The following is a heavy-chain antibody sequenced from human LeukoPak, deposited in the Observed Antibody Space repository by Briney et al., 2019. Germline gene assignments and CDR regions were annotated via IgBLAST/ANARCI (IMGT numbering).Heavy chain of an antibody. Sequence: SETLSLTCTVSGGSISSYYWSWIRQPPGKGLEWIGYIYYSGSTNYNPSLKSRVTISVDTSKNQFSLKLSSVTAADTAVYYCARDSRRGAFDIWGQGTMFTVSS. CDR1: GGSISSYY. CDR2: IYYSGST. J-gene: IGHJ3*02. CDR3: ARDSRRGAFDI. V-gene: IGHV4-59*01.